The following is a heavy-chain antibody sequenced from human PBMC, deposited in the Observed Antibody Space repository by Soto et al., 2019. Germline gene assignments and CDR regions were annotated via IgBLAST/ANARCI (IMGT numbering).Heavy chain of an antibody. CDR2: IRSKAYGGTT. CDR1: GFTFGDYA. CDR3: TRERGYDFWSGFYYYYYMDV. V-gene: IGHV3-49*03. J-gene: IGHJ6*03. D-gene: IGHD3-3*01. Sequence: GGSLRLSCTASGFTFGDYAMSWFRQAPGKGLEWVGFIRSKAYGGTTEYAASVKGRFTISRDDSKSIAYLQMNSLKTEDTAVYYCTRERGYDFWSGFYYYYYMDVWGKGTTVTVSS.